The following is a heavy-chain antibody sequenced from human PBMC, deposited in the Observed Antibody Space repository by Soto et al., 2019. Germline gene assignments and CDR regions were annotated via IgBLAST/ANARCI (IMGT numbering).Heavy chain of an antibody. Sequence: EVQLVESGGGLVQPGGSLRLSCAASGFTFVNYAMNWVRQAPGKGLEWVATLSGSGTSTYYADSVKGRFTISRDNSRNTLYLQMNSLRAEDTAVYYCAKGTSNGGWFNPFDYWGQGTLVTVSS. CDR1: GFTFVNYA. CDR2: LSGSGTST. V-gene: IGHV3-23*04. CDR3: AKGTSNGGWFNPFDY. J-gene: IGHJ4*02. D-gene: IGHD6-19*01.